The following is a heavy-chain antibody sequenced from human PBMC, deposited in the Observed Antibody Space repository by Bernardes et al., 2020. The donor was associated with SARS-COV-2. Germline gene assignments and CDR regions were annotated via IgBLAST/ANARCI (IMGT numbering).Heavy chain of an antibody. CDR1: GFIFTTYC. V-gene: IGHV3-48*01. CDR3: ARRWRENAFDY. D-gene: IGHD1-1*01. Sequence: GGSLRLSCVGSGFIFTTYCMRWVRQAPGKGLEWLLLISSGGGTIPDADSVRGRFTVSRDDAKNSVYLQMNSLRAEDTAVYYCARRWRENAFDYWGQGALVTVSS. J-gene: IGHJ4*02. CDR2: ISSGGGTI.